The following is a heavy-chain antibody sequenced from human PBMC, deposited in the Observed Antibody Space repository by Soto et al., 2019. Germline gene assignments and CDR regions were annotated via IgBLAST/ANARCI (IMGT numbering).Heavy chain of an antibody. CDR2: ISAYNGNT. CDR3: ARVRWRGTSCPKGLSVDP. J-gene: IGHJ5*02. V-gene: IGHV1-18*04. D-gene: IGHD2-2*01. Sequence: ASVKVSCKASGYTFTSYGISWVRQAPGQGLEWMGWISAYNGNTNYAQKLQGRVTMTTDTSTSKAYMELRSLRSDDTAVYYCARVRWRGTSCPKGLSVDPRGQGTLVPVSS. CDR1: GYTFTSYG.